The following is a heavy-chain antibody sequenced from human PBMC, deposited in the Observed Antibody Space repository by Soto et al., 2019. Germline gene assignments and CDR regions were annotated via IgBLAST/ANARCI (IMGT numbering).Heavy chain of an antibody. Sequence: GASVKVSCKASGYTFTSYGISWVRQAPGQGLEWMGWISAYNGNTNYAQKLQGRVTMTTDTSTSTAYMELRSLRSDDTAVYYCARFEVRAAARPRYYFDYWGQGTLVTVSS. V-gene: IGHV1-18*01. CDR2: ISAYNGNT. J-gene: IGHJ4*02. CDR1: GYTFTSYG. D-gene: IGHD6-13*01. CDR3: ARFEVRAAARPRYYFDY.